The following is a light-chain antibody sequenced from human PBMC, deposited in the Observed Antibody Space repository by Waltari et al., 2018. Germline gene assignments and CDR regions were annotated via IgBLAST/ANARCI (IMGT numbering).Light chain of an antibody. Sequence: QSLVHSDGNTDLDWFQQSPGQSPRCLIYKVSNRDSGVPDRFSGSGSGTDFTLKISRVEAEDVGVYYFLQGTHWPGTFGQGTKVEI. J-gene: IGKJ1*01. CDR2: KVS. V-gene: IGKV2-30*02. CDR1: QSLVHSDGNTD. CDR3: LQGTHWPGT.